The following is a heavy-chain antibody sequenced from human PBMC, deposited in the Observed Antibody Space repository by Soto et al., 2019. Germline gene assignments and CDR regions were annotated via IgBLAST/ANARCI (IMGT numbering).Heavy chain of an antibody. D-gene: IGHD2-2*01. V-gene: IGHV1-69*08. CDR2: IIPILGIA. CDR3: ARDRNVVVPAATAKNWFDP. Sequence: QVQLVQSGAEVKKPGSSVKVSCKASGGTFSSYTISWVRQAPGQGLEWMGRIIPILGIANYAQKFQGRVTITADKSTSTAYMELSSLRSEDTAVYYCARDRNVVVPAATAKNWFDPWGRGTLVTVSS. J-gene: IGHJ5*02. CDR1: GGTFSSYT.